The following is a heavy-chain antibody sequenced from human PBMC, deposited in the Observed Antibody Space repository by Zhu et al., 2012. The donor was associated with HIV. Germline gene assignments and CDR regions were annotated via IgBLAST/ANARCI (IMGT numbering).Heavy chain of an antibody. D-gene: IGHD1-26*01. V-gene: IGHV4-34*01. CDR2: VSHSGVT. CDR1: GGSFSGYY. Sequence: QVQLKQWGAGLLKPSETLSLICAVYGGSFSGYYWSWIRQSPGKGLEWIGEVSHSGVTNYKASLKTRVTISIDTSKNQFSLKMKSVTAADTAIYYCARGLGIVSTLSNWFDPWGQGSLITVSS. CDR3: ARGLGIVSTLSNWFDP. J-gene: IGHJ5*02.